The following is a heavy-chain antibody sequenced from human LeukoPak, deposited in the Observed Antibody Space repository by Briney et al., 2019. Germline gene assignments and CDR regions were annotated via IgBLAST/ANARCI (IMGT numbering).Heavy chain of an antibody. CDR1: GYPFTTYG. J-gene: IGHJ5*02. D-gene: IGHD3-9*01. CDR2: ISTYNGDT. V-gene: IGHV1-18*01. Sequence: ASVKVSCKASGYPFTTYGINWVRQAPGQGPEWMGWISTYNGDTNYAQKFQGRVTMTTDTSTSTAYIELRSLTSDDTAAYFCAREWWGYDVLTGDNWFDPWGQGTLVTVSS. CDR3: AREWWGYDVLTGDNWFDP.